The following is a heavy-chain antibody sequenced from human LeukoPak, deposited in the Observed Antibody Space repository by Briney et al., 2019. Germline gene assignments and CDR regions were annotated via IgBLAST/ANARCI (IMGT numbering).Heavy chain of an antibody. CDR1: GFNFSDFG. Sequence: GGSLRLSRAASGFNFSDFGIHRVRQAPGKGLEWVAFMRYDATKTYYADSVKGRFSISRDNSKNTVFLQISSLRAEDTSVYYCARSVMMYASTYYFHYWGQGALVTVSS. D-gene: IGHD2-8*01. J-gene: IGHJ4*02. V-gene: IGHV3-30*02. CDR2: MRYDATKT. CDR3: ARSVMMYASTYYFHY.